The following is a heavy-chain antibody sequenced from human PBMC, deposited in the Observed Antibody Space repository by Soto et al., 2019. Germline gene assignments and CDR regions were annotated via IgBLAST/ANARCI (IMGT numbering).Heavy chain of an antibody. CDR3: GRELVYYDSSGYYQVHYYYGMDE. CDR1: GGSISSGNYY. J-gene: IGHJ6*02. CDR2: IYYSGST. Sequence: SETLSLTCTVSGGSISSGNYYWSWIRQPPGKGLEWIGYIYYSGSTYYNPSLKSRVTISVDTSKNQFSLKLSSVTAADTAVYYWGRELVYYDSSGYYQVHYYYGMDEWGQGTTVTVSS. D-gene: IGHD3-22*01. V-gene: IGHV4-30-4*01.